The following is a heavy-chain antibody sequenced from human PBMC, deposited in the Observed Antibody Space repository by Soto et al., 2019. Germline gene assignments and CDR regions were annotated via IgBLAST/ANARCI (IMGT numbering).Heavy chain of an antibody. D-gene: IGHD3-10*01. J-gene: IGHJ6*02. Sequence: QVQLVQSGAEVKKPGSSVKVSCKASGGTFSSYAISWVRQAPGQGLEWMGGIIPIFGIANYAQKFQGRVTITADESTSTAYMELSSLRSEDTAVYYCARPSMVRGVHPSDYYYYGMDVWGQGTTVTVSS. V-gene: IGHV1-69*01. CDR1: GGTFSSYA. CDR2: IIPIFGIA. CDR3: ARPSMVRGVHPSDYYYYGMDV.